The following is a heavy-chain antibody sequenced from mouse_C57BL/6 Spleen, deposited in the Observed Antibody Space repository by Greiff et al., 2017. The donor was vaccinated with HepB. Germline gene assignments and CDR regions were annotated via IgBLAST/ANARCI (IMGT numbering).Heavy chain of an antibody. Sequence: DVKLVESGGGLVKPGGSLKLSCAASGFTFSSYAMSWVRQTPEKRLEWVATISDGGSYTYYPDNVKGRFTISRDNAKNNLYLQMSHLKSEDTAMYYCARAVFDYWGQGTTLTVSS. J-gene: IGHJ2*01. D-gene: IGHD3-3*01. V-gene: IGHV5-4*03. CDR2: ISDGGSYT. CDR3: ARAVFDY. CDR1: GFTFSSYA.